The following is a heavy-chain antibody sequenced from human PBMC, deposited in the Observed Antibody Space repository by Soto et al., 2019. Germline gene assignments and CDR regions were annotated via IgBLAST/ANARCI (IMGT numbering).Heavy chain of an antibody. CDR2: ISYDGSNK. V-gene: IGHV3-30-3*01. D-gene: IGHD5-18*01. J-gene: IGHJ2*01. CDR1: GFTFSSYA. CDR3: ARDPLWGTAMVLWYFDL. Sequence: QVQLVESGGGVVQPGRSLRLSCAASGFTFSSYAMHWVRQAPGKGLEWVAVISYDGSNKYYADSVKGRFTISRDNSKNTLYPQMNSLRAEDTAVYYCARDPLWGTAMVLWYFDLWGRGTLVTVSS.